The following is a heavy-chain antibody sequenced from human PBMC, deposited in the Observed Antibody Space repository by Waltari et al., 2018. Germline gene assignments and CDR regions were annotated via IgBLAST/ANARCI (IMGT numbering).Heavy chain of an antibody. CDR2: IYSGGST. CDR3: ARWGDDYGDYGDAFDI. D-gene: IGHD4-17*01. Sequence: EVQLLESGGGLVQPGGSLRLSCAASGFTFSSYAMSWVRQAPGKGLEWVSGIYSGGSTYYADAVKGRFTISRDNSKNTLYLQMNSLRAEDTAVYYCARWGDDYGDYGDAFDIWGQGTMVTVSS. J-gene: IGHJ3*02. V-gene: IGHV3-23*03. CDR1: GFTFSSYA.